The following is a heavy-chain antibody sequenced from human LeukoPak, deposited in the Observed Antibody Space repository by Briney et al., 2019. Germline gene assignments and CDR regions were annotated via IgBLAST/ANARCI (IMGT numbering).Heavy chain of an antibody. CDR3: ARGPRAAADDY. Sequence: ASVKVSCKASGYTFTSYAMHWVRQAPGQRPEWMGWINAVNGNTKYSQKFQGRVTITRDTSASTAYMELTSLTSADTAVYYCARGPRAAADDYWGQGTLVTVSS. CDR2: INAVNGNT. CDR1: GYTFTSYA. J-gene: IGHJ4*02. V-gene: IGHV1-3*01. D-gene: IGHD6-13*01.